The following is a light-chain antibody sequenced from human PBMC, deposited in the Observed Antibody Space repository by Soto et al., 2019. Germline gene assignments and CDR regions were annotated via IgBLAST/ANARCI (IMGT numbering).Light chain of an antibody. CDR1: QSVDSSY. CDR3: QQYGSLPWT. CDR2: GAS. V-gene: IGKV3-20*01. J-gene: IGKJ1*01. Sequence: EIVLTQSPGTLSLSPGERATLSCRASQSVDSSYLAWYQQKPGQAPRLLIYGASSRATGIPDRFSGSGSGTDCTLTISRLEPEDFAVYFCQQYGSLPWTFGQGTKVEIK.